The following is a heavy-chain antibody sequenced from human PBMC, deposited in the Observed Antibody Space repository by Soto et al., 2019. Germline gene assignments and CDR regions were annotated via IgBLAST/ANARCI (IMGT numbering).Heavy chain of an antibody. J-gene: IGHJ6*02. CDR3: ASSPGVAARSSIHYYYYYGMHF. Sequence: SVKVSCKASGGTFSSYAISWVRQAPGQGLEWMGGIIPIFGTANYAQKFQGRVTITADESTSTAYMELSSLRSEDTAVYYCASSPGVAARSSIHYYYYYGMHFWGQGTTVPVSS. CDR2: IIPIFGTA. D-gene: IGHD2-15*01. CDR1: GGTFSSYA. V-gene: IGHV1-69*13.